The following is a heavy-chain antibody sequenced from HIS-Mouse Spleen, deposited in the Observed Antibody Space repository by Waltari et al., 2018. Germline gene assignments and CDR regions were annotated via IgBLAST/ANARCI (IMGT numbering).Heavy chain of an antibody. CDR3: ARSNWYFDY. V-gene: IGHV3-66*01. J-gene: IGHJ4*02. Sequence: VQLVESGGGVVQPGRSLRLSCAASGFTFSSNYMSWVRQAPGKGLEWVSVIYSGGSTYYADSVKGRLTISRDNSKNTLYLQLNSLRAEDTAVYYCARSNWYFDYWGQGTLVTVSS. CDR1: GFTFSSNY. CDR2: IYSGGST. D-gene: IGHD7-27*01.